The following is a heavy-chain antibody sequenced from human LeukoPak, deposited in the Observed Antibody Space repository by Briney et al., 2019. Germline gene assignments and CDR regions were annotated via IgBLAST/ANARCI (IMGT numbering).Heavy chain of an antibody. D-gene: IGHD2-2*01. CDR3: ARASCSSTSCYYRSDWFDP. J-gene: IGHJ5*02. CDR2: IYPGDSDT. CDR1: GYSFTSYW. V-gene: IGHV5-51*01. Sequence: GESLKISCKGSGYSFTSYWIGWVRQMPGKGLEWMGIIYPGDSDTRYSPSFQGQVTISADKSISTAYLQWSNLKASDTAMYYCARASCSSTSCYYRSDWFDPWGQGTLVTVSS.